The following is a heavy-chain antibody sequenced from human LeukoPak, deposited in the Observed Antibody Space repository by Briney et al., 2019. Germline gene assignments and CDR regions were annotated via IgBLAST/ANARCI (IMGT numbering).Heavy chain of an antibody. D-gene: IGHD3-10*01. CDR2: IKQDGSEK. J-gene: IGHJ4*02. CDR3: ARERGYFDY. CDR1: GFTFSSYG. Sequence: GGSLRLSCAASGFTFSSYGMSWVRQAPGKGPEWVANIKQDGSEKYYVDSVKGRFTTSRDNAKNSLYLQVNSLRAEDTAVYYCARERGYFDYWGQGTLVTVSS. V-gene: IGHV3-7*01.